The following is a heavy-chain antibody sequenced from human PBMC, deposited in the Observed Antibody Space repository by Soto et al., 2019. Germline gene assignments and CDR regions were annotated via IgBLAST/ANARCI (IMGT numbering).Heavy chain of an antibody. CDR3: ARAFSKEWLRLGSYFDY. Sequence: SETLSLTCTVSGGSISSGGYYWSWIRQHPGKGLEWIGYIYYSGSTYYNPSLKSRVTISVDTSKNQFSLKLSSVTAADTAVYYCARAFSKEWLRLGSYFDYWGQGTLVTVSS. J-gene: IGHJ4*02. CDR1: GGSISSGGYY. V-gene: IGHV4-31*03. CDR2: IYYSGST. D-gene: IGHD5-12*01.